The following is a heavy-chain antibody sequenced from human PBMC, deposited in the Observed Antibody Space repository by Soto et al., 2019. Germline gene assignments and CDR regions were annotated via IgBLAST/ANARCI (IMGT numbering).Heavy chain of an antibody. Sequence: QVQLVESGGGVVQPGRSLRLSCAASGFTFSSYGMHWVRQAPGKGLEWVAVIWYDGSNKYYADSVKGRFTISRDNSKNTLYLQMNSLRAEDTAVYYCARDPVPAVAPDAFDIWGQGTMVTVSS. J-gene: IGHJ3*02. CDR2: IWYDGSNK. CDR1: GFTFSSYG. D-gene: IGHD6-19*01. CDR3: ARDPVPAVAPDAFDI. V-gene: IGHV3-33*01.